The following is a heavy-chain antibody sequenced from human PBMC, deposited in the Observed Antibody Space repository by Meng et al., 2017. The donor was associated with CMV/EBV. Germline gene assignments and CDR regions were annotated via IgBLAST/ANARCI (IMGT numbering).Heavy chain of an antibody. CDR3: ARVGRWEGYGMDV. CDR1: GFTFSSYS. D-gene: IGHD4-23*01. Sequence: GGSLRLSCAASGFTFSSYSMNWVRQAPGKGLEWVSYISSSSSTIYYADSVKGRFTISRDNAKNSLYLQMNSLRAEDTAVYYCARVGRWEGYGMDVWGQGTTVTVSS. CDR2: ISSSSSTI. J-gene: IGHJ6*02. V-gene: IGHV3-48*04.